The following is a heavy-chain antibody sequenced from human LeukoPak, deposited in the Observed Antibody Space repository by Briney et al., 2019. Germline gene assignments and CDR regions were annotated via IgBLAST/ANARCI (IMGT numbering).Heavy chain of an antibody. CDR3: AKVSDSSGYYTEPTFDY. V-gene: IGHV3-30*02. D-gene: IGHD3-22*01. CDR1: GFTFSSYG. Sequence: GGSLRLSCAASGFTFSSYGMHWVRQAPGKGLEWVAFIRYDGSNKYYADSVKGRFTISRDNSKNTLYLQMNSLRAGDTAIYYCAKVSDSSGYYTEPTFDYWGQGTLVTVSS. J-gene: IGHJ4*02. CDR2: IRYDGSNK.